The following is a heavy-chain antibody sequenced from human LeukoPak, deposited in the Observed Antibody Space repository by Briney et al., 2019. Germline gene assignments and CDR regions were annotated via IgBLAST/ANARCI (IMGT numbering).Heavy chain of an antibody. CDR3: ARHPSPDSSGWYSGHDYYYYMDV. CDR2: MNPNRGNT. D-gene: IGHD6-19*01. Sequence: ASVKVSCKASGYTFTSYDINWVRQPPAQGLEWMGWMNPNRGNTGYAQKYQGRVTITRNTSISTAYMELSSRRSEDTTVYYCARHPSPDSSGWYSGHDYYYYMDVWGKGTTVTVSS. V-gene: IGHV1-8*01. CDR1: GYTFTSYD. J-gene: IGHJ6*03.